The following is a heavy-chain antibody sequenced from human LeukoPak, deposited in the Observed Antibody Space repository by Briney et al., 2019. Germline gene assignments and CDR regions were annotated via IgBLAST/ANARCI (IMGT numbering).Heavy chain of an antibody. CDR1: GFTFSSYG. CDR3: TSGGYCSSTSCYGVY. Sequence: GGSLRLSCAASGFTFSSYGMHWVRQASGKGLEWVGRIRSKANSYATAYAASVKGRFTISRDDSKNTAYQQMNSLKTEDTAVYYCTSGGYCSSTSCYGVYWGQGTLVTVSS. J-gene: IGHJ4*02. V-gene: IGHV3-73*01. CDR2: IRSKANSYAT. D-gene: IGHD2-2*01.